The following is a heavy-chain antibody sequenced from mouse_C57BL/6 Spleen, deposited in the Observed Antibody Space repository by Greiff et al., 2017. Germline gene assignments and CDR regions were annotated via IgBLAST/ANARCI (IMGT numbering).Heavy chain of an antibody. CDR3: ARTYGSSRYYFDY. D-gene: IGHD1-1*01. J-gene: IGHJ2*01. CDR2: ISSGSSTI. Sequence: DVKLVESGGGLVKPGGSLKLSCAASGFTFSDYGMHWVRQAPEKGLEWVAYISSGSSTIYYADTVKGRFTISRDNAKNTLFLQMTSLRSEDTAMYYCARTYGSSRYYFDYWGQGTTLTVAS. CDR1: GFTFSDYG. V-gene: IGHV5-17*01.